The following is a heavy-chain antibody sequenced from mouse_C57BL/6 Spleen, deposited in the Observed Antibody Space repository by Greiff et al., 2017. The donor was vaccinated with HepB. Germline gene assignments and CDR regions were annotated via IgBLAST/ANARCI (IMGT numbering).Heavy chain of an antibody. D-gene: IGHD1-1*01. J-gene: IGHJ4*01. CDR2: IWSGGST. V-gene: IGHV2-2*01. Sequence: QVHVKQSGPGLVQPSQSLSITCTVSGFSLTSYGVHWVRQSPGKGLEWLGVIWSGGSTDYNAAFISRLSISKDNSKSQVFFKMNSLQADDTAIYYCARNPLYYGSSHYAMDYWGQGTSVTVSS. CDR3: ARNPLYYGSSHYAMDY. CDR1: GFSLTSYG.